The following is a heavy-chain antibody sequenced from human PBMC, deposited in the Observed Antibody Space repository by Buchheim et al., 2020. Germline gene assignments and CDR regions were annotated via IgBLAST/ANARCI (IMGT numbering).Heavy chain of an antibody. Sequence: QVQLQQWGAGLLKPSETLSLTCAVYTGSFSAYYWSWIRQPPGKGLEWIGEINHSGNTDYNPSLKSRVTLSVDTSKNQFSLKLSSVTAADTAVYYCARRERLRYGYYGMDVWGQGTT. CDR3: ARRERLRYGYYGMDV. J-gene: IGHJ6*02. CDR1: TGSFSAYY. D-gene: IGHD3-3*01. V-gene: IGHV4-34*01. CDR2: INHSGNT.